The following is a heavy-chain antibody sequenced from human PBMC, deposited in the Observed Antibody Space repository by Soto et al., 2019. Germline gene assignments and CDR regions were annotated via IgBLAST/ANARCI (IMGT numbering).Heavy chain of an antibody. CDR1: GYTFSSYA. CDR3: ARDGAAGTTGISGY. D-gene: IGHD1-7*01. V-gene: IGHV1-18*01. J-gene: IGHJ4*02. CDR2: ISAYNGNT. Sequence: ASVKVSCKASGYTFSSYAISWVRQAPGQGLEWMGWISAYNGNTKYAQKFQGRVTMTADTSTNTAYMEVRSLRSDDTAVYYCARDGAAGTTGISGYWGQGTLVTVSS.